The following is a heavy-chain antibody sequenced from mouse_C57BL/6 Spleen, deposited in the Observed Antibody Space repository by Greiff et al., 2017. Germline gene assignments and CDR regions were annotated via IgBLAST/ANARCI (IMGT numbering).Heavy chain of an antibody. CDR1: GYTFTSYW. CDR3: ASSPITTVEDWYFDV. CDR2: IHPNSGST. Sequence: QVQLQQPGAELVKPGASVKLSCKASGYTFTSYWMHWVKQRPGQGLEWIGMIHPNSGSTNYNEKFKSKATLTVDKSSSTAYMQLSSLTSEDSAVYYCASSPITTVEDWYFDVWGTGTTVTVSS. V-gene: IGHV1-64*01. D-gene: IGHD1-1*01. J-gene: IGHJ1*03.